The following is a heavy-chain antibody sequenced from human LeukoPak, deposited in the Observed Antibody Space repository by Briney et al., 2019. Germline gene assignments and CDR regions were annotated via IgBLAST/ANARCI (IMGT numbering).Heavy chain of an antibody. J-gene: IGHJ3*02. V-gene: IGHV3-21*01. CDR1: GFSFSSYG. CDR2: ISGSSAYI. D-gene: IGHD6-13*01. CDR3: ARDLSNWSLDAFDI. Sequence: GGSLRLSCEGSGFSFSSYGMNWVRQAPGKGLEWVASISGSSAYIFYAASVKGRFNISRDNAKNSLSLHMNSLSAEDTAVYYCARDLSNWSLDAFDIWGQGTMVTVSS.